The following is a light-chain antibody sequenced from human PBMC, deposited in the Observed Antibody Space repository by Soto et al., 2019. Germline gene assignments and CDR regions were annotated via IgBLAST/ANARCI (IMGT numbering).Light chain of an antibody. CDR3: AAWDDSLNGVI. J-gene: IGLJ2*01. CDR1: SSNIGSHT. V-gene: IGLV1-44*01. Sequence: QAVVTQPPSASGTPGQRITISCSGSSSNIGSHTVNWHQQVPGTAPELLIYSNNERPSGVPDRFSGSKSGTSASLAISGLQSGDEADYYCAAWDDSLNGVIFGGGTKVTVL. CDR2: SNN.